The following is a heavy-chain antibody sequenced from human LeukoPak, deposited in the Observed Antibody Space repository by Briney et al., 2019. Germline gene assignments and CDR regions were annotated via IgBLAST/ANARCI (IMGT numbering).Heavy chain of an antibody. CDR3: AKERRTGSGAALDF. Sequence: GGSLRLSCAASGFTFSDYYMIWIRQAPGKGLEWVSYISSSSSRTNYADSVKGRFTISRDNAKNSLYLQMYSLRAEDTAVYYCAKERRTGSGAALDFWGPGTLVTVSS. D-gene: IGHD6-19*01. CDR2: ISSSSSRT. J-gene: IGHJ4*02. V-gene: IGHV3-11*06. CDR1: GFTFSDYY.